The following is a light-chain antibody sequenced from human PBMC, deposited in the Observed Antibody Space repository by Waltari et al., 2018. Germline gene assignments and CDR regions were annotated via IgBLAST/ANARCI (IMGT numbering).Light chain of an antibody. CDR3: GSWDSSLSLV. J-gene: IGLJ2*01. Sequence: QSVLTQPPSLSAAPGQTVTISCSGSRPNIGYNFVSWYQQFPGTAPKLLIYENNKRPSGIPDRFSGSKSGTSGTLVITGVQTGDEADYYCGSWDSSLSLVFGGGTKLSVL. V-gene: IGLV1-51*02. CDR1: RPNIGYNF. CDR2: ENN.